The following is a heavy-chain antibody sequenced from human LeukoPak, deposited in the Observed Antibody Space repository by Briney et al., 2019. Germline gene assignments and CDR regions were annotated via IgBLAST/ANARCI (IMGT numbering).Heavy chain of an antibody. CDR1: GFSFGDDA. CDR3: SRGLHDYGDSNYYFDQ. J-gene: IGHJ4*02. D-gene: IGHD4-17*01. CDR2: IRKKGYGETT. V-gene: IGHV3-49*03. Sequence: GGSLRLSCTASGFSFGDDAWSWFRQAPGRGLEFVSFIRKKGYGETTDYAASVRGRFTISRDDAKSTAYLQMNSLGIEDTALYYCSRGLHDYGDSNYYFDQWGRGTQVTVSS.